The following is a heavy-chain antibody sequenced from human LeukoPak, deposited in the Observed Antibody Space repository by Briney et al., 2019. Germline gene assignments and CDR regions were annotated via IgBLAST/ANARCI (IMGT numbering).Heavy chain of an antibody. Sequence: ASVKVSCKASGYTFTSYGISWVRQAPGQGLEWMGWISAYNGNTSYAQKLQGRVTMTTDTSTSTAYMELRSLRSDDTAVYYCAMGRWELYQFDYWGQGTLVTVSS. D-gene: IGHD1-26*01. V-gene: IGHV1-18*01. CDR3: AMGRWELYQFDY. CDR2: ISAYNGNT. J-gene: IGHJ4*02. CDR1: GYTFTSYG.